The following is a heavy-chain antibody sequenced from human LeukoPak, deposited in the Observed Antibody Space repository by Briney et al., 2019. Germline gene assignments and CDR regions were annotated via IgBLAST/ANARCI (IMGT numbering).Heavy chain of an antibody. Sequence: GGSLRLSCAASGFTFSDYSMHWVRQAPGKGLNWVAFIRYDGNNKYYADSVKGRFTISRDNAKNSLYLQMNSLRAEDTAVYYCASLGGLQPGGQDWGQGTLVTVSS. J-gene: IGHJ4*02. CDR2: IRYDGNNK. V-gene: IGHV3-30*02. CDR1: GFTFSDYS. D-gene: IGHD3-16*01. CDR3: ASLGGLQPGGQD.